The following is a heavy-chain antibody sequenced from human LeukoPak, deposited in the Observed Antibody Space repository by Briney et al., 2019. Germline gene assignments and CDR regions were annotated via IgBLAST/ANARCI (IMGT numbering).Heavy chain of an antibody. J-gene: IGHJ6*03. V-gene: IGHV1-18*01. CDR3: ARDPGAADTAHDYYYYMDV. Sequence: ASVKVSCKASGYTFTSYGISWVRQAPGQGLEWMGWISAYNGNTNYAQKLQGRVTMTTDTSTSTAYMELRSLRSDDTAVYYCARDPGAADTAHDYYYYMDVWGKGTTVTVSS. CDR1: GYTFTSYG. CDR2: ISAYNGNT. D-gene: IGHD5-18*01.